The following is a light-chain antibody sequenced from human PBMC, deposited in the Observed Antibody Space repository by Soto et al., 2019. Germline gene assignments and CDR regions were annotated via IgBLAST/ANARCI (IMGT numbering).Light chain of an antibody. CDR2: VNTDGSH. Sequence: QLVLTQSPSASASLGASVKLTCTLSSGRSNFAIAWLQQQPDRGPRYLMKVNTDGSHDKGDGIPDRFSGSTSGAERYLTISSLQSEDEADYYCQTWGTGTHVVFGGGTKVTVL. V-gene: IGLV4-69*01. CDR1: SGRSNFA. J-gene: IGLJ2*01. CDR3: QTWGTGTHVV.